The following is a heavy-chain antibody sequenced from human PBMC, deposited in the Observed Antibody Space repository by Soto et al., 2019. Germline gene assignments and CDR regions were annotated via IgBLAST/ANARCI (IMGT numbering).Heavy chain of an antibody. V-gene: IGHV3-7*01. CDR2: RKQDGSEK. J-gene: IGHJ5*02. CDR3: ARAKGGDGDYRCRKIRNWFDP. D-gene: IGHD4-17*01. CDR1: GFTFSSYW. Sequence: EVQLVESGGGLVQPGGSLRLSCAASGFTFSSYWMSWVRQAPGKGLEWVANRKQDGSEKYYVDSVKGRFTISRDNAKNSLYLQMNSLRAEDTAVYYCARAKGGDGDYRCRKIRNWFDPWGQGTLVTVSS.